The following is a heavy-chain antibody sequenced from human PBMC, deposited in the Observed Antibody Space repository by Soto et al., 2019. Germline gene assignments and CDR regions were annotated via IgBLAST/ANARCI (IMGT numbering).Heavy chain of an antibody. V-gene: IGHV4-4*02. CDR1: GCSITSSNW. D-gene: IGHD1-26*01. J-gene: IGHJ4*02. Sequence: SETLSLTCAVSGCSITSSNWWSWVRQPPGKGLEWIGEIYPSGSTNYNPSLKSRVTISVDKSKNQFSLKLSSVTAADTAVYYCAREPGELYFDYWGQGTLVTVS. CDR3: AREPGELYFDY. CDR2: IYPSGST.